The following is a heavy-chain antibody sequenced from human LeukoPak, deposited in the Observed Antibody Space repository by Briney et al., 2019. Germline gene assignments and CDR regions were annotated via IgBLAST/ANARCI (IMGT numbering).Heavy chain of an antibody. V-gene: IGHV1-8*01. D-gene: IGHD3-16*02. CDR1: GYTFTSYD. CDR3: ARVTMITFGGVIPPAGH. CDR2: MNPNSGNT. Sequence: ASVKVSCKASGYTFTSYDINWVRQATGQGLEWMGWMNPNSGNTGYAQKFQGRVTMTRNTSISTAYMELSSLRSEDTAAYYCARVTMITFGGVIPPAGHWGQGTLVTVSS. J-gene: IGHJ4*02.